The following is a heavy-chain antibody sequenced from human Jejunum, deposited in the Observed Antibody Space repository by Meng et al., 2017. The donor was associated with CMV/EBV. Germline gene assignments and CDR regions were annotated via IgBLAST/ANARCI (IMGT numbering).Heavy chain of an antibody. Sequence: EVQLVESXXGLVQPGGSLRLSCAASGFTVSSDFMNWVRQTPGKGLDWVSIIHSADMTYYADSVKGRFTISRDNSKNSLYLQMNNLRAEDTAVDYCATRGIWGQGTLVTVSS. V-gene: IGHV3-66*01. D-gene: IGHD1-14*01. CDR3: ATRGI. J-gene: IGHJ4*02. CDR2: IHSADMT. CDR1: GFTVSSDF.